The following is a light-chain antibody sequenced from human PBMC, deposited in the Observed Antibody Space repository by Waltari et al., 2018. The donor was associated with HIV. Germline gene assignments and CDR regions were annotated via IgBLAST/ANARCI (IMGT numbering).Light chain of an antibody. CDR3: QSYDSSLSAWV. V-gene: IGLV1-40*01. CDR1: SSNIGADYH. J-gene: IGLJ3*02. CDR2: GNT. Sequence: QSVLMQPPSLSGAPGQTVTISCTGTSSNIGADYHVHWYQQLPGTAPKLLISGNTIPPSGVPDRFSGSKSGTSASLAITGLQADDEADYYCQSYDSSLSAWVFGGGTKLTVL.